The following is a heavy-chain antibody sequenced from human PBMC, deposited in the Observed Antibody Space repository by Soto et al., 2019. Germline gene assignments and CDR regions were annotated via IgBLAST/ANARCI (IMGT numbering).Heavy chain of an antibody. V-gene: IGHV4-4*02. J-gene: IGHJ6*02. CDR3: ARVSGSYYYGMDV. D-gene: IGHD5-12*01. CDR2: IYHSGST. CDR1: GDSISSSNW. Sequence: SETLSLTCAVSGDSISSSNWWSWVRQPPGKGLEWIGEIYHSGSTNYNPSLKSRVTISVDKSKNQFSLKLSSVTAADTAVYYCARVSGSYYYGMDVWGQGNTVTVSS.